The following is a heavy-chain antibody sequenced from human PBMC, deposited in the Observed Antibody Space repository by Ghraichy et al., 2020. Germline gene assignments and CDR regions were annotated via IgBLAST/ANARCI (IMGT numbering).Heavy chain of an antibody. J-gene: IGHJ6*02. V-gene: IGHV3-13*01. Sequence: SCAASGFTFSSYDMHWVRQATGKGLEWVSAIGTAGDTYYPGSVKGRFTISRENAKNSLYLQMNSLRAGDTAVYYCARDRDYYGMDVWGQGTTVTVSS. CDR1: GFTFSSYD. CDR2: IGTAGDT. CDR3: ARDRDYYGMDV.